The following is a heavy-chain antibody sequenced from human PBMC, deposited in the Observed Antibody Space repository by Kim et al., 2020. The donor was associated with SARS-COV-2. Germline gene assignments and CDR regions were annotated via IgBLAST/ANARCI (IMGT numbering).Heavy chain of an antibody. Sequence: GGSLRLSCAASGFTFTTYAMSWVRQAPGKGLEWVSAISSNGVNTYYADSVKGRFTISRDLSKNTLYLQRHSLRAEDTAIYYCARDIEGSYGDNYYYGMDV. J-gene: IGHJ6*01. CDR3: ARDIEGSYGDNYYYGMDV. CDR1: GFTFTTYA. V-gene: IGHV3-23*01. CDR2: ISSNGVNT. D-gene: IGHD5-18*01.